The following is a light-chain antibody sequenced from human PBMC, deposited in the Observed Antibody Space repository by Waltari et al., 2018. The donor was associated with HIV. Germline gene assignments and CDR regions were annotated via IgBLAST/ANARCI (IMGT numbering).Light chain of an antibody. CDR2: EVT. CDR3: CSSADSATFVL. V-gene: IGLV2-23*02. Sequence: QSALTQPASVSGSPGQSITISCTETSSDVGNSNLVSWYQQFTGKAPKLRIYEVTKRPSGFSSRFSGSKSGNTSSLTISDLHPDDASKYYCCSSADSATFVLFGGWTRVTV. CDR1: SSDVGNSNL. J-gene: IGLJ2*01.